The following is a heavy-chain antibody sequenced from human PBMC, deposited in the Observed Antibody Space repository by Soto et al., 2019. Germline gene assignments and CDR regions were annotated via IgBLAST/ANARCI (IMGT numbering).Heavy chain of an antibody. Sequence: QVQLVQSGAEVKQPGSSVRVSCKASGGTISSYVITWVRQAPGQGLEWMGGLIPLFGTPNNAQRFHYRVTIFADASTNTSYMELSSLTSEDTAVYYCAGVDPTTVRPRCFNSSMPVRFYYPAVDVWGQGTTGTVAS. CDR2: LIPLFGTP. D-gene: IGHD3-10*01. V-gene: IGHV1-69*01. J-gene: IGHJ6*02. CDR1: GGTISSYV. CDR3: AGVDPTTVRPRCFNSSMPVRFYYPAVDV.